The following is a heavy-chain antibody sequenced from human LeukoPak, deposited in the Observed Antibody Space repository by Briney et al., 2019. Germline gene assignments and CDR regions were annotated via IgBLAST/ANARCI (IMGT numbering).Heavy chain of an antibody. CDR3: AKRGAGSPIEY. J-gene: IGHJ4*02. CDR1: GFSFCSYA. Sequence: PGGSLRLSCTASGFSFCSYAMGWVRQAPGKGLEWVSTVSADGVVWYSDSVRGRSTISRDNSKNTVSLQMKSLRADDTAVYYCAKRGAGSPIEYWGQGTLVTVSS. CDR2: VSADGVV. D-gene: IGHD6-19*01. V-gene: IGHV3-23*01.